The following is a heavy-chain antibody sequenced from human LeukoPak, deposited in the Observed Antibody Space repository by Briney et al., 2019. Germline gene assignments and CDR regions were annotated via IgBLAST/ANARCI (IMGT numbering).Heavy chain of an antibody. D-gene: IGHD3-10*01. V-gene: IGHV1-8*01. Sequence: ASVKASCKASGYTFTSYDINWVRQATGQGLEWMGWMNPNSGNTGYAQKFQGRVTMTRNTSISTAYMELSSLRSEDTAVYYCARGTYYYGSGSYTYWGQGTLVTVSS. CDR2: MNPNSGNT. J-gene: IGHJ4*02. CDR3: ARGTYYYGSGSYTY. CDR1: GYTFTSYD.